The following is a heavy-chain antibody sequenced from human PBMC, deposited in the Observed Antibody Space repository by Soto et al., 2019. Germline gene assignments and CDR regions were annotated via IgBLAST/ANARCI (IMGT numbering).Heavy chain of an antibody. V-gene: IGHV3-30-3*01. CDR3: ARGPYYYDNSDHFRLLDP. D-gene: IGHD3-22*01. CDR2: ISYDGSNE. CDR1: GFTFITYA. J-gene: IGHJ5*02. Sequence: PGGSLRLSCAASGFTFITYALHWVRQTPGKGLEWVAVISYDGSNEFYADSVKGRFTISRDNSKKTLYLQMSSLRPEDTAVYYCARGPYYYDNSDHFRLLDPWGQGTLVTVSS.